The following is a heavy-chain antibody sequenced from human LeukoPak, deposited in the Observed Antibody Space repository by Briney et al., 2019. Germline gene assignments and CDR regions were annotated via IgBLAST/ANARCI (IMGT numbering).Heavy chain of an antibody. Sequence: VASVKVSCKASGYTFTGYYIHWVRQAPGQGLEWMGWINPNSGGPNYAQKFQDRVTMTRDTSISTAYMEMSRLRSDDTAVYYCARDVSAGGTNWFDPWGQGTLVTVSS. CDR2: INPNSGGP. V-gene: IGHV1-2*02. CDR3: ARDVSAGGTNWFDP. CDR1: GYTFTGYY. J-gene: IGHJ5*02. D-gene: IGHD3-16*01.